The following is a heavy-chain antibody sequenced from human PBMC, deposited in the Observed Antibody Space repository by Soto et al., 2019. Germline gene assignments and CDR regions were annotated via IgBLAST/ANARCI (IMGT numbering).Heavy chain of an antibody. CDR3: ARGKNYDFLSAYYMDV. CDR2: ISSNGGST. CDR1: GFTFSSYA. Sequence: GGSLRLSCAASGFTFSSYAMHWVRQAPGKGLEYVSAISSNGGSTYYANSVKGRFTISRDNSKNTLYLQMGSLRAEDMAVYYCARGKNYDFLSAYYMDVWGKGTTVTVSS. V-gene: IGHV3-64*01. J-gene: IGHJ6*03. D-gene: IGHD3-3*01.